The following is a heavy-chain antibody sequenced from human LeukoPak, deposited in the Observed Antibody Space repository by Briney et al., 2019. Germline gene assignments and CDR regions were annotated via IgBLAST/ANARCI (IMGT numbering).Heavy chain of an antibody. CDR2: IIPIFGTA. J-gene: IGHJ5*02. CDR1: GGTFSSYA. CDR3: ATDPDTAMVTWSLT. Sequence: ASVKVSCKASGGTFSSYAISWVRQAPGQGLEWMGGIIPIFGTANYAQKFQGRVTITTDESTSTAYMELSSLRSEDTAVYYCATDPDTAMVTWSLTWGQGTLVTVSS. V-gene: IGHV1-69*05. D-gene: IGHD5-18*01.